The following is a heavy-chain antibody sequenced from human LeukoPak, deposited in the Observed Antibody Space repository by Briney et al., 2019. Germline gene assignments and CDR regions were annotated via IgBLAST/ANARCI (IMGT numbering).Heavy chain of an antibody. CDR3: ARPRRRYDFWSGFDY. D-gene: IGHD3-3*01. V-gene: IGHV3-23*01. CDR2: ISGGGGST. CDR1: GFTFSMYA. Sequence: GGSLRLSCAASGFTFSMYAMNWVRQAPGKGLEWVSVISGGGGSTYYADSVKGRFTISRDNSKNTLYLQMNSLRAEDMALYYCARPRRRYDFWSGFDYWGQGTLVTVSS. J-gene: IGHJ4*02.